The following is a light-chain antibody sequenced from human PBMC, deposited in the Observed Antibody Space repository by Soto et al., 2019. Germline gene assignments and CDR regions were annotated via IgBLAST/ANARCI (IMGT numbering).Light chain of an antibody. CDR1: QSVSRK. CDR3: QQYXDWPXT. V-gene: IGKV3-15*01. CDR2: FAS. J-gene: IGKJ1*01. Sequence: EIVMTQSPVSLSVSPGERATLSCRASQSVSRKLAWYQQRPGQAPRLLMSFASDRATGIPARFSGSGSGTEFTLSISSLQSEDFAVYYCQQYXDWPXTFGQGTKVENK.